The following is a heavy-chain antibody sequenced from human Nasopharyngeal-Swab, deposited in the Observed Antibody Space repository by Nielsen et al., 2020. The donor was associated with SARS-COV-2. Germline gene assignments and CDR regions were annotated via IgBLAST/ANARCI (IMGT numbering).Heavy chain of an antibody. CDR2: ISYDGSNK. J-gene: IGHJ6*02. V-gene: IGHV3-30*18. CDR3: AKMAYYYGSGLEYGMDV. Sequence: GESLKISCAASGFTFSSYGMHWVRQAPGKGLEWVAVISYDGSNKSYADSLKVRFTISRDNSKNTLYLQMNSLTAEDTALYYCAKMAYYYGSGLEYGMDVWGQGTTVTVSS. D-gene: IGHD3-10*01. CDR1: GFTFSSYG.